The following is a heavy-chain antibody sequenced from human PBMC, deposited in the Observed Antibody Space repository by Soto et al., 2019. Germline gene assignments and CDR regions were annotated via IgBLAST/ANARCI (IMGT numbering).Heavy chain of an antibody. J-gene: IGHJ3*02. V-gene: IGHV3-30*14. CDR1: GFTFSSYA. CDR2: ISYDGSNK. Sequence: GGSLRLSCAASGFTFSSYAMHWVRQAPGKGLEWVAVISYDGSNKYYADSVKGRFTISKDTSKNQVVLTMTNMDPVDTATYYCARMGPLRNNAFDIWGQGTMVTVSS. D-gene: IGHD3-16*01. CDR3: ARMGPLRNNAFDI.